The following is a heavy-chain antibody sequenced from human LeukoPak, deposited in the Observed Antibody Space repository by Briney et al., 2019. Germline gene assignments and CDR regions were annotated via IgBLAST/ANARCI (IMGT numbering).Heavy chain of an antibody. D-gene: IGHD3-22*01. Sequence: GGSLRLSCAASGFTFSSYWMSWVRQAPGKGLEWVANIKQDGSEKYYVDSVKGRFTISRDNAKNSLYLQMNSLRAEDTAVYYCAREGYDSSGYYWAYYYMDVWGKGTTVTISS. J-gene: IGHJ6*03. CDR1: GFTFSSYW. CDR3: AREGYDSSGYYWAYYYMDV. CDR2: IKQDGSEK. V-gene: IGHV3-7*01.